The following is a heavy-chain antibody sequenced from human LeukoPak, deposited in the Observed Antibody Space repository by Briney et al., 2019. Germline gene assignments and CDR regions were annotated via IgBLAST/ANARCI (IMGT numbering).Heavy chain of an antibody. J-gene: IGHJ4*02. CDR3: ARDRPSGYDILTGYYRPQYYFDY. CDR1: GGSISSYY. CDR2: IYASGST. D-gene: IGHD3-9*01. V-gene: IGHV4-4*07. Sequence: PSETLSLPCTVSGGSISSYYWSWIRQPAGKGLEWIGRIYASGSTNYNPSLKSRVTMSVNTSKNQFSLKLSSVTAADTAVYYCARDRPSGYDILTGYYRPQYYFDYWGQGTLVTVSS.